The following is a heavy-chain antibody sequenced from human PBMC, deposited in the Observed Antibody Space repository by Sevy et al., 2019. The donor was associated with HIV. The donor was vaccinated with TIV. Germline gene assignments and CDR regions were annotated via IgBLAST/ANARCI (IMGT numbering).Heavy chain of an antibody. J-gene: IGHJ6*02. D-gene: IGHD3-9*01. CDR2: ISYHGRNK. V-gene: IGHV3-30*18. Sequence: GGSLRLSCAASGFTFSTYGMHWVRQAPGKGLEWVAVISYHGRNKFYGDSVEGRFTISRDNSKKTLYLQMNSPRAEDTAVYYCAKDFTGYNGMDVWGQGTMVTVSS. CDR1: GFTFSTYG. CDR3: AKDFTGYNGMDV.